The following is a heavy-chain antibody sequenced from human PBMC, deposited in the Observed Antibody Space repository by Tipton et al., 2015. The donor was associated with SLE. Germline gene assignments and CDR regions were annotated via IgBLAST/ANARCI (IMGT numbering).Heavy chain of an antibody. CDR1: EYDFSSYW. CDR2: IYPGDSDT. V-gene: IGHV5-51*01. J-gene: IGHJ6*02. CDR3: ARHHYYYGMDV. Sequence: QLVQSGAEVKKPGESLKISCKGSEYDFSSYWIGWVRQMTGKGLEWMGIIYPGDSDTRYSPSFQGQVTISADKSLSTAYLQWSSLKASDTAMYCCARHHYYYGMDVCGQGTTVTVSS.